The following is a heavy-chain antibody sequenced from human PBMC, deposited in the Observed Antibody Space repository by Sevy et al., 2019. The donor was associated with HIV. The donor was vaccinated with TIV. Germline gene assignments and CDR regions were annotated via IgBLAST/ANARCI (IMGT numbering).Heavy chain of an antibody. CDR3: ARLRDDSSGFHLDY. J-gene: IGHJ4*01. V-gene: IGHV3-7*01. D-gene: IGHD3-22*01. CDR2: IKQDGGEK. Sequence: GGYLRLSCAASGFTFRRYWMTWVRQAPGKGLEWVANIKQDGGEKYSVDSVKGRFTISRDNAKNSLYLQMNSLRVEDTAVYYCARLRDDSSGFHLDYWGHGTLVTVSS. CDR1: GFTFRRYW.